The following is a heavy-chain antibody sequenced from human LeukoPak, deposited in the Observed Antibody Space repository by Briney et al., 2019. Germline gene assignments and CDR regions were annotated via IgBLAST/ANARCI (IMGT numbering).Heavy chain of an antibody. CDR1: SGSLNNNTFY. Sequence: SETLSLTCTVSSGSLNNNTFYWGWVRQPPGRGLEWLGSLYYSGSTYYNPSLKSRIAISVDTSKNHFSLKMRSVTAADTAVYYCARRSDSGSDDGEDYFDNWGQGTLVTVSS. D-gene: IGHD1-26*01. CDR2: LYYSGST. J-gene: IGHJ4*02. V-gene: IGHV4-39*02. CDR3: ARRSDSGSDDGEDYFDN.